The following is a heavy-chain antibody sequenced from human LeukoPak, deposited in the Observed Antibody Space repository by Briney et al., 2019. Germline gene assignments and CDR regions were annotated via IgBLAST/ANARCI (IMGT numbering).Heavy chain of an antibody. CDR2: IYYSGST. CDR3: ARGVVVAAMVDY. CDR1: GGSISSSSYY. Sequence: PSETLSLTCSVSGGSISSSSYYWGWIRQPPGKGLEWIGNIYYSGSTYYIPSLKSRVTISVDTSKNQFSLKLTSVTAADTAVYYCARGVVVAAMVDYWGQGTLVTVSS. J-gene: IGHJ4*02. V-gene: IGHV4-39*07. D-gene: IGHD2-15*01.